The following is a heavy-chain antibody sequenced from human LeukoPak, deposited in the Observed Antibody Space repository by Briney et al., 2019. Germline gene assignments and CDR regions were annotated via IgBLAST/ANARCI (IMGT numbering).Heavy chain of an antibody. V-gene: IGHV4-34*01. D-gene: IGHD1-14*01. CDR1: GGSFSGYY. Sequence: PSETLSLTCAVYGGSFSGYYWSWIRQPPGEGLEWIGEINHSGSTNYNPSLKSRVTISVDTSKNQFSLKLSSVTAADTAVYYCARGLGMDRRFDYWGQGTLVTVSS. CDR2: INHSGST. CDR3: ARGLGMDRRFDY. J-gene: IGHJ4*02.